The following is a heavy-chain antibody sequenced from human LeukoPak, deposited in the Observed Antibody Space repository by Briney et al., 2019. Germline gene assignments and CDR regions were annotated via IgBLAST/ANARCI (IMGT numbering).Heavy chain of an antibody. J-gene: IGHJ5*02. Sequence: SETLFLTCTVSGGSISSGGYYWSWIRQHPGKGLEWIGYIYYSGSTYYKPALKSRVTISVDTSKNQFSLKLSSVTAADTAVYYCARTYMTSARFDPWGQGTLVTVSS. CDR3: ARTYMTSARFDP. CDR2: IYYSGST. CDR1: GGSISSGGYY. V-gene: IGHV4-31*03. D-gene: IGHD2-21*02.